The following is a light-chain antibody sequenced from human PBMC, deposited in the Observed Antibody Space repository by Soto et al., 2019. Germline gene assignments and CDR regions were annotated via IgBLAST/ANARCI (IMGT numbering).Light chain of an antibody. CDR2: SAS. Sequence: DLPMAPASFPPSASVGGRGPLPCRASQGITSYLAWYQQRPGKAPRLLIYSASTLQSGVPSRFSGSGYGTDFSLTISNLQPEDFATYYCQQLYSHPLTFGGRTRVDIK. J-gene: IGKJ4*01. V-gene: IGKV1-9*01. CDR1: QGITSY. CDR3: QQLYSHPLT.